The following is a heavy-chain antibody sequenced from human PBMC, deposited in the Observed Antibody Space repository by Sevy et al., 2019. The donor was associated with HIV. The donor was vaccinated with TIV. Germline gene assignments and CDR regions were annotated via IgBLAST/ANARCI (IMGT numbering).Heavy chain of an antibody. CDR1: GFTFSSYS. Sequence: GGSLRLSCAASGFTFSSYSMNWVRQAPGKGLEWVSSISSSSSYIYYADSVKGRFTISKDNAKNSLYLQMNSLRAEDTAVYYCARDSQGWELRSAFDIWGQGTMVTVSS. J-gene: IGHJ3*02. CDR3: ARDSQGWELRSAFDI. D-gene: IGHD1-26*01. V-gene: IGHV3-21*01. CDR2: ISSSSSYI.